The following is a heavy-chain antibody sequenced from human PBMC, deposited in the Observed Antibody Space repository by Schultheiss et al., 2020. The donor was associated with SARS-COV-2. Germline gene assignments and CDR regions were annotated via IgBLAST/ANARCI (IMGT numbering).Heavy chain of an antibody. Sequence: ASVKVSCKAPEYTFTSHYMHWVRQDTGQGLEWMGWMNPNSGDTGYAQKWQGRVTMTRDTSISTAYMELSRLRSDDTAVYYCATVRNLWFGELRAFDIWGQGTMVTVSS. CDR1: EYTFTSHY. V-gene: IGHV1-2*02. CDR3: ATVRNLWFGELRAFDI. CDR2: MNPNSGDT. D-gene: IGHD3-10*01. J-gene: IGHJ3*02.